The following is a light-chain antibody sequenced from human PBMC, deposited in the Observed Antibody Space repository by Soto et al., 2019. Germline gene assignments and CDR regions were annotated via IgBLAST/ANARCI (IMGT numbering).Light chain of an antibody. J-gene: IGKJ5*01. CDR3: QQRSSAIT. V-gene: IGKV1-5*03. CDR1: QTISSW. CDR2: KAS. Sequence: EIQVSQSPSTLSGSVGDRVTITCRASQTISSWLAWYQQKPGKAPKLLIYKASTLKSGVPSRFSGSGSGTDFTLTISSLEPEDFAVYYCQQRSSAITFAQGTRLEIK.